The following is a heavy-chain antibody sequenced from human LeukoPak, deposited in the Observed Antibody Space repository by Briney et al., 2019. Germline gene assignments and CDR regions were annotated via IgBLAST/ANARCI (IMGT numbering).Heavy chain of an antibody. J-gene: IGHJ3*02. CDR3: ARGADYDFWSGYYKNAFDI. Sequence: SETLSLTCTVSGGSIISSSYYWGWIRQPPGKGLEWIGEINHSGSTNYNPSLKSRVTISVDTSKNQFSLKLSSVTAADTAVYYCARGADYDFWSGYYKNAFDIWGQGTMVTVSS. D-gene: IGHD3-3*01. CDR2: INHSGST. V-gene: IGHV4-39*07. CDR1: GGSIISSSYY.